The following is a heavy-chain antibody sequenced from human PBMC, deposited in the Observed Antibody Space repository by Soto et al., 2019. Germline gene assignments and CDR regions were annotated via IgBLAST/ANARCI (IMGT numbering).Heavy chain of an antibody. CDR1: GGTFSSYA. V-gene: IGHV1-69*13. Sequence: SVKVSCKASGGTFSSYAISWVRQAPGQGLEWMGGIIPIFGTANYAQKFQGRVTITADESTSTAYMELSSLRSEDTAVYYCARDLGTARYYYYYYGMDVWGQGTTVTVSS. CDR2: IIPIFGTA. CDR3: ARDLGTARYYYYYYGMDV. J-gene: IGHJ6*02. D-gene: IGHD5-18*01.